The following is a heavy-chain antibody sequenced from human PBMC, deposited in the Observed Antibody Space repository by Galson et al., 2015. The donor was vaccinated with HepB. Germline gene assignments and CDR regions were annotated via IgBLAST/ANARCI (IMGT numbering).Heavy chain of an antibody. J-gene: IGHJ4*02. V-gene: IGHV3-48*02. CDR3: ARVYGGIVVVINYFDY. Sequence: SLRLSCAASGFTFSSYSMNWVRQAPGKGLEWVSYISSSSSTIYYADSVKGRFTISRDNAKNSLYLQMNSLRDEDTAVYYCARVYGGIVVVINYFDYWGQGTLVTVSS. CDR2: ISSSSSTI. CDR1: GFTFSSYS. D-gene: IGHD3-22*01.